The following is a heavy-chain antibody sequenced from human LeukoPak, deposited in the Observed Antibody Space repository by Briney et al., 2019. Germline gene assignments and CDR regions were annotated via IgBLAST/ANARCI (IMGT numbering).Heavy chain of an antibody. J-gene: IGHJ6*03. Sequence: SVKVSCKASGGTFSSYAISWVRQAPGQGLEWMGRIIPILGIANYAQKFQGRVTITADRSTSTAYMELSSLRSEDTAVYYCAIPAIGYYYYYMDVWGKGTTVTVSS. CDR1: GGTFSSYA. CDR2: IIPILGIA. CDR3: AIPAIGYYYYYMDV. V-gene: IGHV1-69*04. D-gene: IGHD2-2*02.